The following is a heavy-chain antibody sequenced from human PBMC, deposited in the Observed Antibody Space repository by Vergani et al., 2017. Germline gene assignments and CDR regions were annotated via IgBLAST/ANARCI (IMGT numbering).Heavy chain of an antibody. CDR2: IYYSGST. CDR1: GGSISSYY. D-gene: IGHD3-3*01. V-gene: IGHV4-59*01. J-gene: IGHJ5*02. CDR3: ARGKYYDFWSPDP. Sequence: QVQLQESGPGLVKPSETLSLTCTVSGGSISSYYWSWIRQPPGKGLEWIGYIYYSGSTNYNPSLKSRGTISVDTSKNQFSLKLSSVTAADTAVYYCARGKYYDFWSPDPWGQGTLVTVSS.